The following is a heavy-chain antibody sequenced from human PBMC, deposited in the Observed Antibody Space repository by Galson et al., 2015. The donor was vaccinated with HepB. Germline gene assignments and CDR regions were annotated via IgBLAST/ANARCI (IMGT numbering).Heavy chain of an antibody. D-gene: IGHD1-26*01. J-gene: IGHJ3*01. Sequence: SLRLSCALSGFSFGSYAMSWVRQAPGKGLEWVSSITSTGGSTHYADSVRGRFTISRDKSKNTLYLQMNSLRVDDTAVYHCTRGYPYVTDALELWGQETMVIVSA. CDR3: TRGYPYVTDALEL. CDR2: ITSTGGST. CDR1: GFSFGSYA. V-gene: IGHV3-23*01.